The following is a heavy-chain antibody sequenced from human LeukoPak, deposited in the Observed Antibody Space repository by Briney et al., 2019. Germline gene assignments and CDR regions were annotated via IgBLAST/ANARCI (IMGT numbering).Heavy chain of an antibody. CDR3: ARAPYDFWSGYYRAGYFDL. V-gene: IGHV4-34*01. CDR2: INHSGST. D-gene: IGHD3-3*01. J-gene: IGHJ2*01. CDR1: GGSFSGYY. Sequence: SETLSLTCAVYGGSFSGYYWSWIRQPPGKGLEWIGEINHSGSTNYNPSLKSRVTISVDKSKNQFSLKLSSVTAADTAVYYCARAPYDFWSGYYRAGYFDLWGRGTLVTVSS.